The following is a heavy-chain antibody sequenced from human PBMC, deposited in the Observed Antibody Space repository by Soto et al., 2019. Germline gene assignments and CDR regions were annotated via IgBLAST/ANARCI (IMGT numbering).Heavy chain of an antibody. J-gene: IGHJ4*02. Sequence: QVQLVESGGGVVQPGRSLRLSCAASGFTFSSYGMHWVRQAPGKGLEWVAVISYDGSNKYYADSVKGRFTISRDNSKNTLYLQMNSLRAEDTAVYYCAKESQQLVLFFDYWGQGTLVTVSS. D-gene: IGHD6-6*01. V-gene: IGHV3-30*18. CDR2: ISYDGSNK. CDR1: GFTFSSYG. CDR3: AKESQQLVLFFDY.